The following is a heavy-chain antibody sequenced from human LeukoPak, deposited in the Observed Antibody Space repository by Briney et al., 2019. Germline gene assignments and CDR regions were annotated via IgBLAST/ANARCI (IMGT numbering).Heavy chain of an antibody. V-gene: IGHV3-33*01. CDR3: ASLPGPGEWFHTPSLYYYGMDV. Sequence: PGGSLRLSCAASGFTFSSYGMHWVRQAPGKGLEWVAVIWYDGSNKYYADSVKGRFTISRDNSKNTLYLQMNSLRAEDTAVYYCASLPGPGEWFHTPSLYYYGMDVWGQGTTVTVSS. CDR2: IWYDGSNK. CDR1: GFTFSSYG. J-gene: IGHJ6*02. D-gene: IGHD3-3*01.